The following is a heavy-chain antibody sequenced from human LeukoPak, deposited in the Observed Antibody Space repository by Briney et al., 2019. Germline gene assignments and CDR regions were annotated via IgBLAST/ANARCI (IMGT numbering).Heavy chain of an antibody. V-gene: IGHV4-31*03. CDR1: GGSISSGGYY. CDR3: AREIAAAGIGFDY. Sequence: SETLSLTCTVSGGSISSGGYYWSWIRQHPGKGLEWIGYIYYSGSTYYNPSLKSRVTISVDTSKNQFSLKLSSVTATDTAVYYCAREIAAAGIGFDYWGQGTLVTVSS. D-gene: IGHD6-13*01. CDR2: IYYSGST. J-gene: IGHJ4*02.